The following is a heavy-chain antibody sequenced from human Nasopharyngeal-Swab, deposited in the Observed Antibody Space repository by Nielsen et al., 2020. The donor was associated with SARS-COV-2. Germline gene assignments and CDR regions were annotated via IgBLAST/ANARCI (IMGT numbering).Heavy chain of an antibody. J-gene: IGHJ6*02. CDR2: INHSGST. CDR1: GGSISSSSYY. D-gene: IGHD3-3*01. CDR3: ARATMNYDFWSGYFNYYYYGMDV. V-gene: IGHV4-39*07. Sequence: SETLSLTCTVSGGSISSSSYYWSWIRQPPGKGLEWIGEINHSGSTNYNPSLKSRVTISVDTSKNQFSLKLSSVTAADTAVYYCARATMNYDFWSGYFNYYYYGMDVWGQGTTVTVSS.